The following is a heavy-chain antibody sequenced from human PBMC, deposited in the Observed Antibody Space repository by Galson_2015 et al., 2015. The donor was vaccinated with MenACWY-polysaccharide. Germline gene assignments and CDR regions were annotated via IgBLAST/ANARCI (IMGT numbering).Heavy chain of an antibody. J-gene: IGHJ5*02. V-gene: IGHV1-2*02. CDR2: INPNNGAT. CDR1: GYTFTGYY. Sequence: SVKVSCKASGYTFTGYYIHWVRQAPGQGLEWMAWINPNNGATKYPQKFQGRVTMTRDTSISTAYMELSRLTSDDTAVYYCAKDRGSNNGYHWGQGTLVTVSS. CDR3: AKDRGSNNGYH. D-gene: IGHD1-14*01.